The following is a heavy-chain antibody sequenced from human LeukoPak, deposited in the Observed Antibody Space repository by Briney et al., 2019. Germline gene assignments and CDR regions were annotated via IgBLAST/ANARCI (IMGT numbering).Heavy chain of an antibody. CDR2: IIPIFGIA. CDR1: GGTVSTYA. V-gene: IGHV1-69*01. J-gene: IGHJ6*04. Sequence: SVEVSCNAFGGTVSTYAISWVRQAAGQGLEWMGGIIPIFGIANYAQKFQGRVTITADESTSTAYMELSSLRSEDTAVYYCARKVLLERRGTDYYDMDVWGKGTTVTVSS. CDR3: ARKVLLERRGTDYYDMDV. D-gene: IGHD1-1*01.